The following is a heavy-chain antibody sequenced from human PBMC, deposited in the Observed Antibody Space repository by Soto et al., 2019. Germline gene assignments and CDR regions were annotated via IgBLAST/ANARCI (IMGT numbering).Heavy chain of an antibody. J-gene: IGHJ4*02. Sequence: QVQLVQSGAELKKPGASLKVSCKASGYTFTSYDINWVRQATGQGLEWLGWMNPNSGNTGYAQKFQGRVTMTRNTSIGTAYMELSSLRSEDTAVYYCASAIAVASTGFDYWGQGTLVTVSS. CDR2: MNPNSGNT. CDR1: GYTFTSYD. D-gene: IGHD6-19*01. CDR3: ASAIAVASTGFDY. V-gene: IGHV1-8*01.